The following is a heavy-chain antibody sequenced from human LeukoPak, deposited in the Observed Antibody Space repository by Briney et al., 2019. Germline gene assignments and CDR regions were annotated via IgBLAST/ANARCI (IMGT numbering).Heavy chain of an antibody. Sequence: SETLSLTCTVSGGSISSGSYYWSWIRQPAGKGLERIGRIFTSGSTNYNPSLKSRVTISVDTSKNQFSLKLSSVTAADTAVYYCASSIAARTSYYYYMDVWGKGTTVTVSS. J-gene: IGHJ6*03. V-gene: IGHV4-61*02. CDR1: GGSISSGSYY. D-gene: IGHD6-6*01. CDR2: IFTSGST. CDR3: ASSIAARTSYYYYMDV.